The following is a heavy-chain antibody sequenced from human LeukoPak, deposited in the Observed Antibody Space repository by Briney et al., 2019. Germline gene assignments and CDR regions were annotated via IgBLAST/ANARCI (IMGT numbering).Heavy chain of an antibody. CDR1: GLTFSSYG. D-gene: IGHD3-22*01. Sequence: GGSLRLSCAASGLTFSSYGMHWVRQAPGKGLEWVAVIWYDGSNKYYADSVKGRFTISRGNSKNTLYLQMNSLRAEDTAVYYCARSDSSGYYPKTPFDYWGQGTLVTVSS. V-gene: IGHV3-33*08. CDR2: IWYDGSNK. CDR3: ARSDSSGYYPKTPFDY. J-gene: IGHJ4*02.